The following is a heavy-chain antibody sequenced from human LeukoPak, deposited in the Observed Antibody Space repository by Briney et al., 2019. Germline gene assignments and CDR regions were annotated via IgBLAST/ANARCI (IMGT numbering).Heavy chain of an antibody. D-gene: IGHD4-17*01. Sequence: SETLSLTCAVYGGSFSDYFWTWIRQSPGKGLEWIGEINDSGSTNYNPSLKSRVTISVDTSKNQFSLKLSSVTAADTAVYYCARVEVAHYEVFRVPKYFDFWGQGTLVTVSS. J-gene: IGHJ4*02. CDR1: GGSFSDYF. CDR3: ARVEVAHYEVFRVPKYFDF. V-gene: IGHV4-34*01. CDR2: INDSGST.